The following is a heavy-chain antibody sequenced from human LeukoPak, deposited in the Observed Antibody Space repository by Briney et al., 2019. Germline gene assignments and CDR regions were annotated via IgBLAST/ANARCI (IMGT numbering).Heavy chain of an antibody. V-gene: IGHV3-23*01. J-gene: IGHJ4*02. Sequence: GGSLRLSCAASGFTFSSNAMNWVRQAPGKGLEWVSVISVSDGSTYYADSVKGRFTISRDNSKNTLYSQMNGLRAEDTAIYYCSKAMTASTYYFDSWGQGTLVTVSS. CDR3: SKAMTASTYYFDS. D-gene: IGHD2-21*02. CDR2: ISVSDGST. CDR1: GFTFSSNA.